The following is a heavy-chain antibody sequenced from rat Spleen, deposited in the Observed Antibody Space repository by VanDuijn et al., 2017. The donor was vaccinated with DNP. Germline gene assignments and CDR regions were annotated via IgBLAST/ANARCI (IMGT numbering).Heavy chain of an antibody. D-gene: IGHD4-1*01. CDR3: GRWETRYGFDY. CDR1: GDSITRNY. Sequence: EVQLQESGPGLVKPSQSLSLTCSVTGDSITRNYWGWVRKFPGNKLEWMGYISYSGGTRYNPSLKSRISITRDTSKSQLFLQLNSVTTEDTATYYCGRWETRYGFDYWGQGVMVTVSS. CDR2: ISYSGGT. V-gene: IGHV3-1*01. J-gene: IGHJ2*01.